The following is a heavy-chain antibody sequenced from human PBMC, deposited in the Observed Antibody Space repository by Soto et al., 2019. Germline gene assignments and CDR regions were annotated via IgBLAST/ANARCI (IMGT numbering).Heavy chain of an antibody. CDR2: IYYSGST. CDR1: GGSIRSRSHY. D-gene: IGHD3-10*01. V-gene: IGHV4-39*01. Sequence: WETLSLTCTVSGGSIRSRSHYWGGIRQPPGKGLEWIGSIYYSGSTYYNPSLKSRVTISVDTSKNQFSLKLSSVTAADTAVYYCARHSVLGRGYGXGSYRSEWGYYYYGMDVWGQGTTVTVSS. CDR3: ARHSVLGRGYGXGSYRSEWGYYYYGMDV. J-gene: IGHJ6*02.